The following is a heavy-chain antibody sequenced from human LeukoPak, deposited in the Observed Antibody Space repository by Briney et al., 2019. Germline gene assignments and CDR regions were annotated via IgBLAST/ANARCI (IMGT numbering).Heavy chain of an antibody. V-gene: IGHV3-23*01. CDR1: GFTFSSYA. J-gene: IGHJ4*02. D-gene: IGHD2-2*01. CDR2: ISGSGGRT. CDR3: AKSPVVVPAAPFDY. Sequence: GGSLRLSCAASGFTFSSYAMSWVRQAPGKGLEWVSAISGSGGRTYYADSVKGRFTISRDNSKNTLYLQMNSLRAEDTAVYYCAKSPVVVPAAPFDYWGQGTLVTVSS.